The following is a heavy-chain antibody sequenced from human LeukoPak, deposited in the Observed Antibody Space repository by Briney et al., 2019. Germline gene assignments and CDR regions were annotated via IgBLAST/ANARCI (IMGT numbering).Heavy chain of an antibody. J-gene: IGHJ4*02. CDR2: IYSGGST. CDR1: GFTVSSNY. CDR3: AREDVATDFDY. Sequence: GGSLRLSCAAPGFTVSSNYMSWVRPAPGKGLEWVSVIYSGGSTYYADSVKGRFTIPRDNSKNTLYLQMNSLRAEDTAVYYCAREDVATDFDYWGQGTLVTVSS. V-gene: IGHV3-53*01. D-gene: IGHD1-26*01.